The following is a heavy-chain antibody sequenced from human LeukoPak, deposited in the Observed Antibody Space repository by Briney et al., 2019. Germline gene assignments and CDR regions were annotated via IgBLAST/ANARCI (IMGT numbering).Heavy chain of an antibody. V-gene: IGHV3-30*02. D-gene: IGHD2-15*01. CDR2: IRYDGNNI. J-gene: IGHJ4*02. CDR1: GFTISTYG. CDR3: ATNLEYCSGGSCYSTPFDC. Sequence: GGSQRLSCAASGFTISTYGMHWVRQAPGKGLEWVAFIRYDGNNIRYADSVKGRFTISRDNSRDTLYLQMNSLRAGDTAVYYCATNLEYCSGGSCYSTPFDCWGQGTLVTVSS.